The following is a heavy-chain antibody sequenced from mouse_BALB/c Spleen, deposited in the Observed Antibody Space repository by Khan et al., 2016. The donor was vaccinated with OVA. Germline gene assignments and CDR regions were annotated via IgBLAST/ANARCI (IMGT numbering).Heavy chain of an antibody. D-gene: IGHD1-1*01. J-gene: IGHJ2*01. CDR3: ARIYGGDFDY. Sequence: VQLKQSGPDLVKPSQSLSLTCTVTGYSITSDYAWNWIRQFPGNKLDWMGYISYSGNTKYNPSLKSRISIIRDTSKNQFFLQLNSVTAEDTATYYCARIYGGDFDYWGQGTTLTVSS. V-gene: IGHV3-2*02. CDR2: ISYSGNT. CDR1: GYSITSDYA.